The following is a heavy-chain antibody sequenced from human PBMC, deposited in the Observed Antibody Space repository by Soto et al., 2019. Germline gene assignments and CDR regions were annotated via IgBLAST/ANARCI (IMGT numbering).Heavy chain of an antibody. CDR2: IYRTGST. CDR3: ARRDPGTSVDH. Sequence: QVQLQESGPGLVKPSGTLSLTCAVSGGSFTSNNWWTWVRQPPGQGLEWIGEIYRTGSTNYNPSLKRRVTLSLYKSENQFSLKVNSLTGADQGVHSRARRDPGTSVDHLGQGTLVTVSS. V-gene: IGHV4-4*02. J-gene: IGHJ5*02. D-gene: IGHD1-7*01. CDR1: GGSFTSNNW.